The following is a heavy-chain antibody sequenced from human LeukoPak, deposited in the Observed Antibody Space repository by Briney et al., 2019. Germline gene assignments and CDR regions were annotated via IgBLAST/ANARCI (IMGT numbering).Heavy chain of an antibody. CDR1: GGSISDFY. J-gene: IGHJ4*02. CDR3: ARRLAGTEDY. D-gene: IGHD6-13*01. CDR2: IYYSGST. Sequence: SETLSLTCTVSGGSISDFYWSWIRQPPGKGLEWIGYIYYSGSTNYNPSLKSRVTISVDTSKSQFSLKLSSVTAADTAVYYCARRLAGTEDYWGQGTLVTVSS. V-gene: IGHV4-59*01.